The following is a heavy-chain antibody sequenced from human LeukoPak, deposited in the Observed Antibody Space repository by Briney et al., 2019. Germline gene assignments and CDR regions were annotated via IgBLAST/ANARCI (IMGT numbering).Heavy chain of an antibody. D-gene: IGHD3-22*01. CDR3: AKDHYYDSSGYYYGGDSFDY. V-gene: IGHV3-23*01. J-gene: IGHJ4*02. CDR2: ISGSGGST. CDR1: GFTFSSYG. Sequence: GGSLRLSCAASGFTFSSYGMSWVRQAPGKGLEWVSAISGSGGSTYYADSVKGRFTISRDNSKNTLYLQMNSLRAEDTAVYYCAKDHYYDSSGYYYGGDSFDYWGQGTLVTVSS.